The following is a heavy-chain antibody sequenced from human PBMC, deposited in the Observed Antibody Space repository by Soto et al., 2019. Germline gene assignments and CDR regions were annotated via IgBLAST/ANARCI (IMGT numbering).Heavy chain of an antibody. CDR3: ARVEVQQLVPSDAFDI. D-gene: IGHD6-13*01. Sequence: SETLSLTCTVSGGSISSYYWSWIRQPAGKGLEWIGRIYTSGSTNYNPSLKSRVTMSVDTSKNQFSLKLSSVAAADTAVYYCARVEVQQLVPSDAFDIWGQGTMVTVSS. CDR1: GGSISSYY. V-gene: IGHV4-4*07. CDR2: IYTSGST. J-gene: IGHJ3*02.